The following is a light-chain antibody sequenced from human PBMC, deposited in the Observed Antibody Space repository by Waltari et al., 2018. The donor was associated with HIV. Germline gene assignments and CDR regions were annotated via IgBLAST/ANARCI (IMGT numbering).Light chain of an antibody. V-gene: IGLV2-14*02. CDR2: EVT. CDR3: ASFTKDFTVV. Sequence: QSALTQPGSVSGSPGQSITISCTGTSNDIGHYNLVSWYQQHPGKAPKLMIYEVTNRPSGVPDRFSGSKSGNTASLTISDLRTEDETNYYCASFTKDFTVVFGGGTKVTVL. CDR1: SNDIGHYNL. J-gene: IGLJ2*01.